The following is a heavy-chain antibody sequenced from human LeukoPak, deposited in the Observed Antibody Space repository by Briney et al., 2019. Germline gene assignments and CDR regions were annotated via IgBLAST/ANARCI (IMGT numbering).Heavy chain of an antibody. D-gene: IGHD6-13*01. CDR3: ARVRSSWQNYCDY. CDR1: GGSISSSSYY. Sequence: SETLSLTCTVSGGSISSSSYYWGWIRQPPGKGLEWIGSIYYSGSTYYNPSLKSRVTISVDTSKNQFSLKLSSVTAADTAVYYCARVRSSWQNYCDYWGQGTLVTVSS. CDR2: IYYSGST. J-gene: IGHJ4*02. V-gene: IGHV4-39*07.